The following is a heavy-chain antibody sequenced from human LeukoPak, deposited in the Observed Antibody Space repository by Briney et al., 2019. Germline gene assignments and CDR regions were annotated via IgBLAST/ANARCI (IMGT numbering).Heavy chain of an antibody. Sequence: GASVKVSCKASGFTFSTSAVQWVRQARGQRLEWIGWIVVGSGNTNYAQKFQERVTITRDMSTSTVYMELSSLRSEDTAVYYCARGLYSSGWYDAFDIWGQGTMVTVSS. CDR2: IVVGSGNT. J-gene: IGHJ3*02. D-gene: IGHD6-19*01. CDR1: GFTFSTSA. V-gene: IGHV1-58*01. CDR3: ARGLYSSGWYDAFDI.